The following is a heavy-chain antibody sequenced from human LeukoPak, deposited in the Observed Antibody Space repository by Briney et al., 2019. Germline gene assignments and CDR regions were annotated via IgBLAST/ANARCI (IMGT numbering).Heavy chain of an antibody. CDR2: IYYSGST. D-gene: IGHD1-26*01. CDR3: ARLLVGAAYNWFDP. Sequence: SETLSLTCTVSGGSISSSSYYWGWSHQPPGKGLEWIGSIYYSGSTYYNPSLKSRVTISVDTSKNQFSLKLSSVTAADTAVYYCARLLVGAAYNWFDPWGQGTLVTVSS. J-gene: IGHJ5*02. CDR1: GGSISSSSYY. V-gene: IGHV4-39*07.